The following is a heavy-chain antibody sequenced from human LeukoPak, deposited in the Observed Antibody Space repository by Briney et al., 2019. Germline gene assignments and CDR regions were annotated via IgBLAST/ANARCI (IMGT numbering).Heavy chain of an antibody. CDR1: GFTFSSYG. D-gene: IGHD3-16*01. Sequence: PGGSLRLSCAASGFTFSSYGMHWVRQAPGKGLEWVAFIRYDGSNKYYADSLKGRFTISRDNSKNTLYLQMNSLRAEDTAVYYLAKCVWDDVDYHGAYYFDFWGRGTLVTVSS. V-gene: IGHV3-30*02. J-gene: IGHJ4*02. CDR3: AKCVWDDVDYHGAYYFDF. CDR2: IRYDGSNK.